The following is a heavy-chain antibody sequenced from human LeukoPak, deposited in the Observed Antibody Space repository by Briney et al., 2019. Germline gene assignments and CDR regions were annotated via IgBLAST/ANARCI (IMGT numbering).Heavy chain of an antibody. CDR3: TRGSKGSSPYWYFDL. Sequence: SSQTLPLTCAISGDSVSSNSAAWNWIRQSPSRVLEWLGRTYYRSKWYRDYGVSVKGRITINPDTSKHQFSLQLNSVTPEDTAVYYCTRGSKGSSPYWYFDLWGRGTLVTVSS. CDR2: TYYRSKWYR. V-gene: IGHV6-1*01. J-gene: IGHJ2*01. D-gene: IGHD6-13*01. CDR1: GDSVSSNSAA.